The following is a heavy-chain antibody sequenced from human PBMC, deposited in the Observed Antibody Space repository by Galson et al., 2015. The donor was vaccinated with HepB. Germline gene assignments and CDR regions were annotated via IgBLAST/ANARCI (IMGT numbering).Heavy chain of an antibody. D-gene: IGHD4-11*01. CDR1: GGSISSGGYY. V-gene: IGHV4-31*03. Sequence: TLSLTCTVSGGSISSGGYYWSWIRQHPGKGLEWIGYIYYSGSTYYNPSLKSRVTISVDTSKNQFSLKLSSVTAADTAVYYCARGSKSYYYGMDAWGQGITVTVSS. CDR2: IYYSGST. CDR3: ARGSKSYYYGMDA. J-gene: IGHJ6*02.